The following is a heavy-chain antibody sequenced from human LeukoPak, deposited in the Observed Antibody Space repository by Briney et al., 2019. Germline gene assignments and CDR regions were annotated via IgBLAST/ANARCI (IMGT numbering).Heavy chain of an antibody. CDR3: AELGITMIGGV. V-gene: IGHV3-48*04. D-gene: IGHD3-10*02. CDR2: ITSSSGTI. J-gene: IGHJ6*04. CDR1: GFTFNSYS. Sequence: GGSLRLSCAASGFTFNSYSMNWVRQAPGKGLEWVSYITSSSGTIYYADSVKGRFTISRDNAKNSLYLQMNSLRAEDTAVYYCAELGITMIGGVWGKGTTVTISS.